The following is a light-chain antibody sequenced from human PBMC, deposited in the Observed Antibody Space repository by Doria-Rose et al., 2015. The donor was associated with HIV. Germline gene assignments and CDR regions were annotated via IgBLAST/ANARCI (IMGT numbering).Light chain of an antibody. CDR2: DAS. J-gene: IGKJ5*01. CDR1: QDISNH. V-gene: IGKV1-33*01. CDR3: QQYAHFPIT. Sequence: SVGDGVTITCQASQDISNHLNWYQQKPGEAPRLLIYDASNLHTGVPSRFSGSGSGTDFTFTIDSLQPEYFATYYCQQYAHFPITFGQGTRLEIK.